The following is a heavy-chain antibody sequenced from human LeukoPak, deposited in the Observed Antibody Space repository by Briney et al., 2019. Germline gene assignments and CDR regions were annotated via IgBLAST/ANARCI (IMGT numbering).Heavy chain of an antibody. Sequence: TGGSLRLSCAASGFTFSSYGMHWLRQAPGKGLEWVALISHDGSDKYYADSVKGRFTISRDNSKNTLYLQMNSLRAEDTAMYSCATLLLGVGGDYWGQGTLVTVSS. V-gene: IGHV3-30*03. J-gene: IGHJ4*02. CDR2: ISHDGSDK. CDR3: ATLLLGVGGDY. D-gene: IGHD3-16*01. CDR1: GFTFSSYG.